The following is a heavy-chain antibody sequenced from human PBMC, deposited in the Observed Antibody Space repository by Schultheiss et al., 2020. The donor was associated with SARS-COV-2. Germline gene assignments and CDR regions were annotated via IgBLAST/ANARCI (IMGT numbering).Heavy chain of an antibody. CDR3: ARDQVAAAGVVGGFDY. CDR2: ISYDGSNK. Sequence: GGSLRLSCAASGFTFSSYAMHWVRQAPGKGLEWVAVISYDGSNKYYADSVKGRFTISRDNSKNTLYLQMNSLRAEDTAVYYCARDQVAAAGVVGGFDYWGQGTLVTVSS. J-gene: IGHJ4*02. D-gene: IGHD6-13*01. CDR1: GFTFSSYA. V-gene: IGHV3-30-3*01.